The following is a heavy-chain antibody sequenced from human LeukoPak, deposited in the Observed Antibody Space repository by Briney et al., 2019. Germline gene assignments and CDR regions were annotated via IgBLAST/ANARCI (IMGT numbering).Heavy chain of an antibody. D-gene: IGHD3-10*01. CDR1: GGSISSSSYY. CDR2: NYYAGDT. CDR3: ARGFGESEYYYYGMDV. J-gene: IGHJ6*02. V-gene: IGHV4-39*01. Sequence: PSETLSLTCTVSGGSISSSSYYWGWLRQPPGRGLDWIGTNYYAGDTYYNPSLKSRVTISVDTSKNQFSLRLSSVTAADTAVYYCARGFGESEYYYYGMDVWGQGTTVTVSS.